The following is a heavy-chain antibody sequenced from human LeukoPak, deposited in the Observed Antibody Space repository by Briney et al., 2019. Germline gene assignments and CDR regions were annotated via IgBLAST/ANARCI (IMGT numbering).Heavy chain of an antibody. Sequence: SETLSLTCTVSGGSIRSYYWSWVRQPPGKGLEWIGCFFFGGSTDYNPSLQSRVTISVDTSKNQLSLRVSSVTASDTAVYYCARRRYISGQIDYWGQGTLVTVSS. CDR1: GGSIRSYY. CDR2: FFFGGST. D-gene: IGHD6-19*01. CDR3: ARRRYISGQIDY. V-gene: IGHV4-59*08. J-gene: IGHJ4*02.